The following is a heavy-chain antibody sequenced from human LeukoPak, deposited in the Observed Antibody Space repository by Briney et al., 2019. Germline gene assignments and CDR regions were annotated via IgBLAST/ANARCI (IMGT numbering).Heavy chain of an antibody. V-gene: IGHV1-2*02. Sequence: ASVKVSCRASGYTFTAYYLHWVRQAPGQGLEWMGCINANSGGTDYVQKFRGRVTMTRDTSISTAYMELSGLTSDDTAVYYCAIELTGSFYFDNWGQGTLVTVSS. CDR2: INANSGGT. CDR3: AIELTGSFYFDN. D-gene: IGHD2-8*02. J-gene: IGHJ4*02. CDR1: GYTFTAYY.